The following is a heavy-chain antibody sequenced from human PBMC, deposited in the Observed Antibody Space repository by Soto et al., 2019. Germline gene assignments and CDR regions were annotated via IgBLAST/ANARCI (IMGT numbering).Heavy chain of an antibody. J-gene: IGHJ4*02. Sequence: QVQLQQWGAGLLKPSETLSLTCAVYGGSFSGYYWSWIRQPPGKGLEWIGEINHSGSTNYNPSLKSRVNISVDTAKNQFSLKLSSVTAADTAVYYCARGKNPAVLWGSYRYFDYWGQGPLVTVSS. D-gene: IGHD3-16*02. CDR2: INHSGST. V-gene: IGHV4-34*01. CDR1: GGSFSGYY. CDR3: ARGKNPAVLWGSYRYFDY.